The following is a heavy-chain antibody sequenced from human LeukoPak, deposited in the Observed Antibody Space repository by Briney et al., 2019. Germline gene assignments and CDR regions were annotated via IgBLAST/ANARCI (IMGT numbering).Heavy chain of an antibody. CDR1: GGSFSGYY. Sequence: SETLSLTCAVYGGSFSGYYWSWIRQPPGKGLEWIGEINHSGSTNYNPSLKSRVTISVDTSKNQFSLKLSSVTAADTAVYYCARAGYCSGGSCYYLNWFDPWGQGTLVTVSS. V-gene: IGHV4-34*01. J-gene: IGHJ5*02. D-gene: IGHD2-15*01. CDR3: ARAGYCSGGSCYYLNWFDP. CDR2: INHSGST.